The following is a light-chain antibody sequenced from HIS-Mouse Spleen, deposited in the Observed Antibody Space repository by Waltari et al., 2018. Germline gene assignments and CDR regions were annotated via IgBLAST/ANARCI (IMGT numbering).Light chain of an antibody. CDR3: YSADSSGNHRV. CDR2: EDS. Sequence: YELTQPPSASVSPGQTARITCPGDALPKKSAYWYQQKSGQAPVPVIYEDSKRPSGIPERFSGSSSGTMATLTISGAQVEDEADYYCYSADSSGNHRVFGGGTKLTVL. J-gene: IGLJ2*01. CDR1: ALPKKS. V-gene: IGLV3-10*01.